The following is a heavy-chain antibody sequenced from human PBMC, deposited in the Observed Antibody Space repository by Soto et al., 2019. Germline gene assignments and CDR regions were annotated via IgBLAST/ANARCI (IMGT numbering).Heavy chain of an antibody. V-gene: IGHV3-33*01. CDR2: IWYDGSNK. Sequence: QVQLVESGGGVVQPGRSLRLSCAASGFTFSSYGMHWVREAPGKGLEWVAVIWYDGSNKYYADSVKGRFTISRDNSKNTLYLQMNSLRAEDTAVYYCARDAVNWGSYYFDYWGQGTLVTVSS. CDR3: ARDAVNWGSYYFDY. J-gene: IGHJ4*02. CDR1: GFTFSSYG. D-gene: IGHD7-27*01.